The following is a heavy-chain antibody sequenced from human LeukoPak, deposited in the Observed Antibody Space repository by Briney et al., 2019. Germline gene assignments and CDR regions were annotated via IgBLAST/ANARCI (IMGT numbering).Heavy chain of an antibody. V-gene: IGHV4-59*01. D-gene: IGHD1/OR15-1a*01. CDR1: GGSLSDYY. CDR2: IYYNGYT. CDR3: ARDRHWTNDWVFDY. J-gene: IGHJ4*02. Sequence: PSETLSLTCAVYGGSLSDYYWSWIRQSPGKGLEWIGYIYYNGYTDYNPSLKSRVTISLHTSKNQFSLKLSSVNAADTAVYYCARDRHWTNDWVFDYWGQGSLVTVSS.